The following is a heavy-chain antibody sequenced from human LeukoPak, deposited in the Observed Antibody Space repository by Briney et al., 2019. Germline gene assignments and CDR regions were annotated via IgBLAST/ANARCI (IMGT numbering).Heavy chain of an antibody. D-gene: IGHD1-1*01. Sequence: ASVKVSCKTSGYIFAHNGSSWVRQAPGQAPEWMGWISAYNGDTNYAQNFQGRVTMTRDTSTSTVYMELRSLRSDDTAVYYCAREAAGTPYYFDYWGQGTLVTVSS. CDR3: AREAAGTPYYFDY. CDR1: GYIFAHNG. V-gene: IGHV1-18*01. CDR2: ISAYNGDT. J-gene: IGHJ4*02.